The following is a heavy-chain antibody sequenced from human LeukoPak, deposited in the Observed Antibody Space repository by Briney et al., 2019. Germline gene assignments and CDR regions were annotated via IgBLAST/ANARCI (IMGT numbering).Heavy chain of an antibody. D-gene: IGHD6-13*01. Sequence: PGGSLRLSCAASGFTFSSYWMHWVRQAPGKGLVWVSRIYSDGSGTSYADSVKGRFTISRDNAKNTLYLQMNSLRAEDTAVYYCARVGYSSSWYNFDYWGQGTLVTVSS. CDR1: GFTFSSYW. CDR2: IYSDGSGT. J-gene: IGHJ4*02. CDR3: ARVGYSSSWYNFDY. V-gene: IGHV3-74*01.